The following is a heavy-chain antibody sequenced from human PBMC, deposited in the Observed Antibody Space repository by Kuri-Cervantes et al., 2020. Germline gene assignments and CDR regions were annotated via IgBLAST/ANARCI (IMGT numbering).Heavy chain of an antibody. CDR2: ISYDGSNK. V-gene: IGHV3-30*18. D-gene: IGHD1-26*01. Sequence: GESLKISCAASGFTFSSYGMHWVRQAPGKGLEWVAVISYDGSNKYYADSVKGRFTISRDNSKNMLYLQMNSLRAEDTAVYYCAKGSGSTVGGNGFDYWGQGTLVTVSS. CDR3: AKGSGSTVGGNGFDY. J-gene: IGHJ4*02. CDR1: GFTFSSYG.